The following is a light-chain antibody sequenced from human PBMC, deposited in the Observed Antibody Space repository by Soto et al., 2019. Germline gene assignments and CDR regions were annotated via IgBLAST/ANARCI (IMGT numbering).Light chain of an antibody. J-gene: IGKJ4*01. V-gene: IGKV3-11*01. CDR2: DAS. CDR3: QQRSNWPLGA. CDR1: QSVGSY. Sequence: EIVLTQSPATLSLSPGETATPSCRASQSVGSYLAWYQQKPGQAPRLLIYDASNRATGIPARFSGSGSGTDFTLTISSLEPEDFAVYYCQQRSNWPLGAFGGGTKVDI.